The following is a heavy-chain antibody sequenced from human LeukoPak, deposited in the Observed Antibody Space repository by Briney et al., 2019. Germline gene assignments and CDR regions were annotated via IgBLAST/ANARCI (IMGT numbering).Heavy chain of an antibody. CDR2: IKQDGSEK. CDR3: ARVAVAGTYYYYYYMDV. CDR1: EFTFSTYW. D-gene: IGHD6-19*01. J-gene: IGHJ6*03. Sequence: GGSLRLSCAASEFTFSTYWMTWVRQTPGKGLEWVADIKQDGSEKYYVDSVKGRFTISRDNAKNSLYLQMNSLRAEDTAVYYCARVAVAGTYYYYYYMDVWGKGTTVTVSS. V-gene: IGHV3-7*01.